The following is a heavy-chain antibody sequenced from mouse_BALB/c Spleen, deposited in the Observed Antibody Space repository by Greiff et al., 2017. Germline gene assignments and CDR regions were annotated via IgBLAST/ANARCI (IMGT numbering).Heavy chain of an antibody. CDR2: ISSGGGNT. V-gene: IGHV5-9*03. D-gene: IGHD2-2*01. CDR3: ARAFIYYGYDGTSFDY. J-gene: IGHJ2*01. CDR1: GFTFSSYT. Sequence: EVKLMESGGGLVKPGGSLKLSCAASGFTFSSYTMSWVRQTPEKRLEWVATISSGGGNTYYPDSVKGRFTISRDNAKNNLYLQMSSLRSEDTALYYCARAFIYYGYDGTSFDYWGQGTTLTVSS.